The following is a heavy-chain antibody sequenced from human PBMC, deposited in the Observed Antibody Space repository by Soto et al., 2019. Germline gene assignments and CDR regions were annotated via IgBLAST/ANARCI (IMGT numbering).Heavy chain of an antibody. Sequence: GGLLRLPNGAVWVNCINLGIRWVRQETRKGLEYVSAISSNGGSKYYANSVKGRFPISRDNSKNTLYLQMGSLGAEDMAFFFCARGSGSGGSCWLFDYWGKGTLVPVSS. CDR2: ISSNGGSK. J-gene: IGHJ4*02. CDR3: ARGSGSGGSCWLFDY. V-gene: IGHV3-64*01. CDR1: WVNCINLG. D-gene: IGHD2-15*01.